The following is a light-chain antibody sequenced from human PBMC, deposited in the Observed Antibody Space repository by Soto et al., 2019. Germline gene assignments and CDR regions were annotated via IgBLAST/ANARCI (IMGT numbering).Light chain of an antibody. J-gene: IGKJ1*01. CDR1: ESISGW. CDR3: QQYNGYPWT. Sequence: DIEMTQSPSTLSASIGDGVTITCRASESISGWLAWYQQQPGKAPKLLIYDASNLESGVPSRFSGSGSGTEFTLAISSLQPDDFATYYCQQYNGYPWTFGLGTKVDIK. CDR2: DAS. V-gene: IGKV1-5*01.